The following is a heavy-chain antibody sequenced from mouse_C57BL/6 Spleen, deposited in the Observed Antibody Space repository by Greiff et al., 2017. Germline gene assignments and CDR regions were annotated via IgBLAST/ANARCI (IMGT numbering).Heavy chain of an antibody. Sequence: EVNLVESGGGLVKPGGSLKLSCAASGFTFSDYGMHWVRQAPEKGLEWVAYISSGSSTIYYADTVKGRFTISRDNAKNTLFLQMTSLRSEDTAMYYCARGRLRDYYAMDYWGQGTSVTVSS. D-gene: IGHD2-4*01. CDR3: ARGRLRDYYAMDY. V-gene: IGHV5-17*01. J-gene: IGHJ4*01. CDR1: GFTFSDYG. CDR2: ISSGSSTI.